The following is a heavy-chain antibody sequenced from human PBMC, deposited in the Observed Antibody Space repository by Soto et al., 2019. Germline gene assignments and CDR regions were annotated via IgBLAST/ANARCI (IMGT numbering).Heavy chain of an antibody. CDR2: ISWDGYST. V-gene: IGHV3-43*01. CDR1: GFTFDDYS. J-gene: IGHJ4*02. Sequence: GGSLRLSCAASGFTFDDYSVHWVRQAPGKGLEWVSLISWDGYSTFYADSVKGRFTISRDNSKNSLYLQMNSLTTEDTAFYYCVKDGAVTDYTYLDSWGQGALVTVS. CDR3: VKDGAVTDYTYLDS. D-gene: IGHD4-4*01.